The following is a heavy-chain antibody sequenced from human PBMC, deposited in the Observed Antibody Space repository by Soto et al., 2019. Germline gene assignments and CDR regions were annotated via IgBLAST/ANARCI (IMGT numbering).Heavy chain of an antibody. J-gene: IGHJ4*02. CDR3: ASSYGSGYRAFDS. Sequence: QVQLVQSGAEVKKPGSSVRVSCKASGDTFNFYSINWVRQAPGLGLEWMGRINPILSLSNYAPRFQGRVTMTADKSTTTAYMGLSSLRSEDTAMYYCASSYGSGYRAFDSWGQGALVTVSS. D-gene: IGHD3-10*01. V-gene: IGHV1-69*02. CDR2: INPILSLS. CDR1: GDTFNFYS.